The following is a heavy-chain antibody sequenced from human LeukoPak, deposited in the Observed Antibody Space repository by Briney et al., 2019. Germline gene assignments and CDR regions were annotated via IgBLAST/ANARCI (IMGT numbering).Heavy chain of an antibody. D-gene: IGHD6-13*01. CDR2: IKQDESDK. CDR1: GFTFSSYW. J-gene: IGHJ4*02. Sequence: PGGSLRLSCAASGFTFSSYWMNWVRQAPGKGLEWVANIKQDESDKFYVDSVKGRFTISRDNAENSLYLQMNSLRAEDTAVYYCARGGNSSSWIYFDYWGQGTLVTVSS. V-gene: IGHV3-7*05. CDR3: ARGGNSSSWIYFDY.